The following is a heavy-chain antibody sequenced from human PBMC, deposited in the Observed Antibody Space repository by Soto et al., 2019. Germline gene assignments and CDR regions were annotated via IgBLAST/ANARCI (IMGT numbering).Heavy chain of an antibody. D-gene: IGHD3-10*01. J-gene: IGHJ4*02. CDR3: ARDLDGSGSYYTNY. CDR2: ISPHKDDT. V-gene: IGHV1-18*01. CDR1: GYTFSSIG. Sequence: QVPLVQSGAEVKKPGASVKVSCKTSGYTFSSIGISWVRQAPGQGLEWMGWISPHKDDTYYAQRLQGRVTMTTDTSTSTAYMELRSLRSDDTAVYFCARDLDGSGSYYTNYWGQGTLVTVSS.